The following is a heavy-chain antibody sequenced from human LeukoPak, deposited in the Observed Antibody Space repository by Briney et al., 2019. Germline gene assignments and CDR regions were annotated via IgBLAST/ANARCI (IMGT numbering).Heavy chain of an antibody. Sequence: SETLSLTCTVSGGSISSSSYYWGWIRQPPGKGLEWIGSIYYSGSTYYNPSLKSRVTISVDTSKNQFSLKLSSVTAADTAVYYCARLPTPPRIAAPDYWGQGTLVTVSS. V-gene: IGHV4-39*07. J-gene: IGHJ4*02. CDR1: GGSISSSSYY. D-gene: IGHD6-13*01. CDR2: IYYSGST. CDR3: ARLPTPPRIAAPDY.